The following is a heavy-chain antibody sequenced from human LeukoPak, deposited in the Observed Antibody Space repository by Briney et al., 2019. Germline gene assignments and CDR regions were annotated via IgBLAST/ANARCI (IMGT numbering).Heavy chain of an antibody. CDR2: MNPNSGNT. Sequence: GASVKVSCKASGYTFTDYYMHWVRQAPGQGLEWMGWMNPNSGNTGYAQKFQGRVTITRNTSISTAYMELSSLRSEDTAVYYCASGIVPGVFDYWGQGTLVTVSS. J-gene: IGHJ4*02. CDR3: ASGIVPGVFDY. V-gene: IGHV1-8*03. CDR1: GYTFTDYY. D-gene: IGHD2-8*02.